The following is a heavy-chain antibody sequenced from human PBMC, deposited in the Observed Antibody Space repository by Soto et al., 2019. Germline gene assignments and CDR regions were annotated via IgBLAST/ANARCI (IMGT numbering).Heavy chain of an antibody. J-gene: IGHJ5*02. CDR3: ARADYSNYLSNWFDP. V-gene: IGHV4-31*03. CDR2: IYYSGST. Sequence: TSEPLSLTCTVSGGSIISGGYYWSWIRQHPGKGLEWIGYIYYSGSTYYNPSLKSRVTISVDTSKNQFSLKLSSVTAADTAVYYCARADYSNYLSNWFDPWGQGTPVTVSS. CDR1: GGSIISGGYY. D-gene: IGHD4-4*01.